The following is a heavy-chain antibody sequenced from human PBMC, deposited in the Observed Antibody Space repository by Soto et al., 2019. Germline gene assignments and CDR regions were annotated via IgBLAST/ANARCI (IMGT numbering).Heavy chain of an antibody. D-gene: IGHD3-22*01. CDR1: EFTFSSYA. CDR2: ISGSGVST. V-gene: IGHV3-23*01. CDR3: AKDRGVVVVVTTGGAFDL. J-gene: IGHJ3*01. Sequence: EVQLLESGGGLVHPGGSLRLSCEVSEFTFSSYAMSWVRQAPGKGLEWVSTISGSGVSTYYGDSVKGRFTISRDNSKNTLYLQMISLRVEDTAMYYCAKDRGVVVVVTTGGAFDLWGQGTMVTVSS.